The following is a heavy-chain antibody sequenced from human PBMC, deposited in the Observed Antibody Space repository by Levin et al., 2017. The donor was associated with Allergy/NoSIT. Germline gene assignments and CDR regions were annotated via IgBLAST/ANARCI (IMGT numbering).Heavy chain of an antibody. CDR1: GYSFTSYW. J-gene: IGHJ4*02. CDR2: IDPSDSYT. D-gene: IGHD3-10*01. CDR3: ARLEGNHYYGSGSYYRSAC. Sequence: GESLKISCKGSGYSFTSYWISWVRQMPGKGLEWMGRIDPSDSYTNYSPSFQGHVTISADKSISTAYLQWSSLKASDTAMYYCARLEGNHYYGSGSYYRSACWGQGTLVTVSS. V-gene: IGHV5-10-1*01.